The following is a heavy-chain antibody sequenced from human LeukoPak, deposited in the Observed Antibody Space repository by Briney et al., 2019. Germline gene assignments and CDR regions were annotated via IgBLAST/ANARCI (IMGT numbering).Heavy chain of an antibody. D-gene: IGHD5-24*01. CDR2: IAYDGSSK. J-gene: IGHJ4*02. CDR1: GFNFNTYG. V-gene: IGHV3-30*18. Sequence: GGSLRLSCAASGFNFNTYGMHWVRQAPGKGLEWLAAIAYDGSSKYYADSVKGRFTISGDSSKTTLYLEMNSLRPEDSAVYYCVKDYGKYQILERATFDFWGQGTLISVSS. CDR3: VKDYGKYQILERATFDF.